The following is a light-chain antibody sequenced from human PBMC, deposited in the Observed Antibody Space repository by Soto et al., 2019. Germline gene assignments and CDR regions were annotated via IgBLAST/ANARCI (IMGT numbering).Light chain of an antibody. CDR2: GAS. J-gene: IGKJ1*01. V-gene: IGKV3-15*01. CDR1: QSVSSN. Sequence: EIVMTQSPATLSVSPGESATLSCRASQSVSSNLAWFQQKPGQAPRLLIYGASTRATGIPVSFSGSGSGTDFTLTISSVQFEDFAVYYCQRYNDWWPFGQGPKVEVK. CDR3: QRYNDWWP.